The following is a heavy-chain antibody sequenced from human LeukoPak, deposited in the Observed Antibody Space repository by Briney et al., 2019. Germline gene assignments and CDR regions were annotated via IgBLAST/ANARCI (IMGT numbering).Heavy chain of an antibody. CDR3: ARTATDTGEFDY. V-gene: IGHV3-7*01. D-gene: IGHD6-13*01. CDR1: GITFSKYW. Sequence: EGSLRLSCVDSGITFSKYWMNWVRQAPGKGLEWVANMKHDGNEKHYVDSVEGRFTISRDNAKSSLYLQMNNLRAEDTAVYYCARTATDTGEFDYWGQGALVTVSS. CDR2: MKHDGNEK. J-gene: IGHJ4*02.